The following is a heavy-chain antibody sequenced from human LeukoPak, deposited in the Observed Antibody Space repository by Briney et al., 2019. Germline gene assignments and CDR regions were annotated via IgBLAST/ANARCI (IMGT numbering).Heavy chain of an antibody. CDR3: ARGGPNWGLL. CDR1: GGSIGTYY. CDR2: IYSSGST. Sequence: PSETLSLTCTVSGGSIGTYYWSWIRQPAGKGLEWIGRIYSSGSTNYNPSLKSRVTMSVDTSKNQFSLKLSSVTAADTAVYYCARGGPNWGLLWGQGTLVTVSS. V-gene: IGHV4-4*07. J-gene: IGHJ4*02. D-gene: IGHD7-27*01.